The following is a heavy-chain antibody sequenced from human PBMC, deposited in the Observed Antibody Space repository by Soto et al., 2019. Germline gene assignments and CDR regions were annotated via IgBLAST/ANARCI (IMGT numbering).Heavy chain of an antibody. V-gene: IGHV4-34*01. CDR3: VSQGLLNTTWFRDPFYYMDV. D-gene: IGHD3-10*01. CDR1: GGSFSGYY. CDR2: INHSGNT. Sequence: SETLSLTCAVYGGSFSGYYWSWIRQPPGKGLEWIGEINHSGNTNYNPSLKSRVTISVDKSKNQFSLKLSSVTAADTAVYYCVSQGLLNTTWFRDPFYYMDVWGKGTTVTAP. J-gene: IGHJ6*03.